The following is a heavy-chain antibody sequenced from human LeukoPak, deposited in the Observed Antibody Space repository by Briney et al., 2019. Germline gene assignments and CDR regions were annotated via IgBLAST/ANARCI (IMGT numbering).Heavy chain of an antibody. CDR3: ARLYSSSLGRVFDY. CDR2: IYYSGST. D-gene: IGHD6-13*01. V-gene: IGHV4-61*01. Sequence: SETLSLTCTVSGDSITSGSYYWSWIRQPPGKGLEWIGYIYYSGSTNYNPSLKSRITISVDTSKNQFSLKLSSVTAADTAVYYCARLYSSSLGRVFDYWGQGTLVTVSS. CDR1: GDSITSGSYY. J-gene: IGHJ4*02.